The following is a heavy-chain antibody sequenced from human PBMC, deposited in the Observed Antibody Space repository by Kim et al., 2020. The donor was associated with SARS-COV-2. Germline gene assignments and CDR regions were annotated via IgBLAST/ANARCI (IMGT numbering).Heavy chain of an antibody. V-gene: IGHV4-34*01. CDR3: ARAGYYYGSGSYYKKAYYYYGMYV. Sequence: SETLSLTCAVYGGSFSGYYWSWIRQPPGKGLEWIGEINHSGSTNYNPSLKSRVTISVDTSKNQFSLKLSSVTASDTAVYYCARAGYYYGSGSYYKKAYYYYGMYVWGQGTTVTFSS. J-gene: IGHJ6*02. CDR1: GGSFSGYY. D-gene: IGHD3-10*01. CDR2: INHSGST.